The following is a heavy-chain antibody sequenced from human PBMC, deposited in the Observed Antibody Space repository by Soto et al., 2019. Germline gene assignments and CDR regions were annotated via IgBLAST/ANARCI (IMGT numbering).Heavy chain of an antibody. D-gene: IGHD4-17*01. Sequence: EVQLVESGGGLVQPGGSLRLSCAASGFTVISNYMHWVRQAPGKGLEWVSILYSGGNTYYGDSVKGRFTVSRDNSENTLYLQMNSLRAEDTAVYYCARAVTPRRDGMDVWGQGTTVTVSS. V-gene: IGHV3-66*01. J-gene: IGHJ6*02. CDR2: LYSGGNT. CDR3: ARAVTPRRDGMDV. CDR1: GFTVISNY.